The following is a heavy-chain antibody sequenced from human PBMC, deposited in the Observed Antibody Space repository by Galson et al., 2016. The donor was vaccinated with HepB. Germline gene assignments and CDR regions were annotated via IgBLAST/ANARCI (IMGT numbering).Heavy chain of an antibody. V-gene: IGHV3-33*01. CDR2: IWYDGITK. D-gene: IGHD3-3*01. Sequence: SLRLSCAASGFTFSNYGIHWVRQAPGQGLEWVAVIWYDGITKYYSDSVKGRFTVSSDNSKTTVYLQMNSLRAEDTAVYYCARGSTFYHYWSPSRPYWFDPGGQGTLVTVSS. CDR1: GFTFSNYG. CDR3: ARGSTFYHYWSPSRPYWFDP. J-gene: IGHJ5*02.